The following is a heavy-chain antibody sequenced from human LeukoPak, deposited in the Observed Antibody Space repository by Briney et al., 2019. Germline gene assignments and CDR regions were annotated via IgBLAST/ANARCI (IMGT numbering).Heavy chain of an antibody. CDR3: AKGDYYDILTGYPTDY. V-gene: IGHV3-21*01. CDR1: GFTFSTYS. D-gene: IGHD3-9*01. J-gene: IGHJ4*02. CDR2: ISSDSNYI. Sequence: GGSLRLSCAASGFTFSTYSMNWVRQAPGKGLEWVSSISSDSNYIYYADSLKGRFTISRDNAKNSLYLQMNSLRAEDTAVYYCAKGDYYDILTGYPTDYWGQGTLVTVSS.